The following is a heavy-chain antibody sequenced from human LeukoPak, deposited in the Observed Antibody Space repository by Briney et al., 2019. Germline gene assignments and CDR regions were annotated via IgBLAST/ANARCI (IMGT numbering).Heavy chain of an antibody. CDR1: GFTFSSYE. CDR2: ISSSGSTI. D-gene: IGHD1-26*01. V-gene: IGHV3-48*03. CDR3: RCIVGAGIFDI. Sequence: GGSLRLSCAASGFTFSSYEMNWVRQAPGKGLEWVSYISSSGSTIYYADSVKGRFTISRDNAKNSLYLQMNSLRAEDTAVYYCRCIVGAGIFDIWGQGTMVTVSS. J-gene: IGHJ3*02.